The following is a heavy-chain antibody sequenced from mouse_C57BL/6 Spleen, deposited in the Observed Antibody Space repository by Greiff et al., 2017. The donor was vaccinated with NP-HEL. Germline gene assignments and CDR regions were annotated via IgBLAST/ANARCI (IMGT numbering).Heavy chain of an antibody. CDR1: GYTFTDYN. CDR2: INPNNGGT. J-gene: IGHJ4*01. V-gene: IGHV1-18*01. D-gene: IGHD2-5*01. CDR3: ARSSYSNYGGYYAMDY. Sequence: VQLQQSGPELVKPGASVKIPCKASGYTFTDYNMDWVKQSHGKSLEWIGDINPNNGGTIYNQKFKGKATLTVDKSSSTAYMELRSLTSEDTAVYYCARSSYSNYGGYYAMDYWGQGTSVTVSS.